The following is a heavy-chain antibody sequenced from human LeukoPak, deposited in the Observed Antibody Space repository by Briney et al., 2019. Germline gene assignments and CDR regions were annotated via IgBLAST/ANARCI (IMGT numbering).Heavy chain of an antibody. J-gene: IGHJ3*02. Sequence: SETLSLTCTVSGYSISSAYYWGWIRQPPGKGLEWIGSISHSRSTYYNPSLKSRVTISVDTSKNQFTLNLISVTAADTAVYYCARDRWELLPLDAFDIWGQGTMVTVPS. V-gene: IGHV4-38-2*02. CDR2: ISHSRST. CDR1: GYSISSAYY. D-gene: IGHD1-26*01. CDR3: ARDRWELLPLDAFDI.